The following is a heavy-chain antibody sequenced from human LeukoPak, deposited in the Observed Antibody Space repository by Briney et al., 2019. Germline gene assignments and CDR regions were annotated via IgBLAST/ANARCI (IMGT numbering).Heavy chain of an antibody. J-gene: IGHJ4*02. CDR3: ARDSLSGYPFDY. CDR2: ISSSSNYI. Sequence: GGSLRLSCAASGFTFSIYSLTWVCQAPGKGLEWVSSISSSSNYIYYADSVKGRFTISRDNAKNSLYLQTNSLRAEDTAVYYCARDSLSGYPFDYWGQGTLVTVSS. V-gene: IGHV3-21*01. D-gene: IGHD3-22*01. CDR1: GFTFSIYS.